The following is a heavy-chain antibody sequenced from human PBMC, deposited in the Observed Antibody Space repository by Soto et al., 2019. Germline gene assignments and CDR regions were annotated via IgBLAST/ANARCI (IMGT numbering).Heavy chain of an antibody. CDR1: GFTFRSYA. CDR3: ARYIRGPTVFYFDF. CDR2: ITYNGDNT. V-gene: IGHV3-23*01. J-gene: IGHJ4*02. D-gene: IGHD5-18*01. Sequence: EVHLLESGGGLVQPGGSLRLSCAASGFTFRSYAMTWVRQAPGKGLEWVSVITYNGDNTYYADSAKGRFIISRDNSKDTVHLQMNSLRAEDTAIYYCARYIRGPTVFYFDFWGPGVLVTVSS.